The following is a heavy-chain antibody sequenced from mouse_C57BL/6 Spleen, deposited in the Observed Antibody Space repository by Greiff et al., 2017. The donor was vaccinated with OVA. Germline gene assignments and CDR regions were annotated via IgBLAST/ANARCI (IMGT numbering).Heavy chain of an antibody. Sequence: QVQLKQPGAELVKPGASVKLSCKASGYTFTSYWMQWVKQRPGQGLEWIGEIDPSDSYTNYNQKFKGKATLTVDTSSSTAYMQLSSLTSEDSAVYYCARRHDGYYGWYFDVWGTGTTVTVSS. V-gene: IGHV1-50*01. D-gene: IGHD2-3*01. CDR3: ARRHDGYYGWYFDV. CDR1: GYTFTSYW. J-gene: IGHJ1*03. CDR2: IDPSDSYT.